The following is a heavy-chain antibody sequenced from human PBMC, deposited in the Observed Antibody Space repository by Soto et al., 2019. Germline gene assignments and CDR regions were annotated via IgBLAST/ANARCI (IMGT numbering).Heavy chain of an antibody. J-gene: IGHJ4*02. Sequence: QVQLVQSGAEVKKPGASVKVSCKASGYTFTNDYMHWVRQAPGQGLEWMGIINPSTGTTSYAQKFQGRVTMTRDTSTSTVHMELSSLRSDDTAVYYCARASWHRVRGVNEFDYWGQGTLVTVSS. V-gene: IGHV1-46*01. D-gene: IGHD3-10*01. CDR1: GYTFTNDY. CDR3: ARASWHRVRGVNEFDY. CDR2: INPSTGTT.